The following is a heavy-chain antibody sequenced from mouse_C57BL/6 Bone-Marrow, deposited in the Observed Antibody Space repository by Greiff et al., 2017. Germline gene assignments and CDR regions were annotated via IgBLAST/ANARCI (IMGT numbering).Heavy chain of an antibody. CDR2: ISSGGSYT. D-gene: IGHD1-1*01. J-gene: IGHJ2*01. CDR3: ARPGSSYYFDY. V-gene: IGHV5-6*01. CDR1: GFTFSSYG. Sequence: EVTLVESGGDLVKPGGSLKLSCAASGFTFSSYGMSWVRQTPDKRLEWVATISSGGSYTYYPDSVKGRFTISRDNAKNTLYLQMSSLKSEDTAMYYCARPGSSYYFDYWGQGTTLTVSS.